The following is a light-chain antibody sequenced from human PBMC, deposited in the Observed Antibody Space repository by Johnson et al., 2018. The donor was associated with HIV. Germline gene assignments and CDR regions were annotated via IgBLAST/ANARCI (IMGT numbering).Light chain of an antibody. CDR3: GTWDSSLSGV. V-gene: IGLV1-51*01. J-gene: IGLJ1*01. CDR1: SSNIGNNY. CDR2: DNN. Sequence: QSVLTQPPSVSAAPGQKVTISCSGSSSNIGNNYVSWYQQLPGTAPKLLIYDNNKRPSGIPDRFSGSKSGTSATLGITGLQTGDEADYYCGTWDSSLSGVFGTGTQGTVL.